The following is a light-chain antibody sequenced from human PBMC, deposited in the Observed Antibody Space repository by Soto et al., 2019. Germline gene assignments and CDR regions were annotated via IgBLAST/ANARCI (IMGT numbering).Light chain of an antibody. Sequence: QAVVTQPPSASGTPGQRVNISCSGSNFNIGSHTVNWYQQLPGTAPKLLMHNNNQRPSGVPDRFSGSKSGTSASLAISGLQSEDEADYSCSVWDDSLKGWVFGGGTKVTVL. CDR1: NFNIGSHT. CDR2: NNN. CDR3: SVWDDSLKGWV. V-gene: IGLV1-44*01. J-gene: IGLJ3*02.